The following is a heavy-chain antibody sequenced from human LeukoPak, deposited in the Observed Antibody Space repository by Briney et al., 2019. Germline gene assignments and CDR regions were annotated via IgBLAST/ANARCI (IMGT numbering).Heavy chain of an antibody. J-gene: IGHJ5*02. D-gene: IGHD2-2*01. CDR3: AREGSTSYSSFDP. Sequence: GGSLRLSCAASGFTFSSYSMNWVRQAPGKGLEWVSSISSSSSYIYYADSVKGRFTISRDNAKNSLYLQMNSLRAEDTAVYYCAREGSTSYSSFDPWGQGTLVTVSS. CDR2: ISSSSSYI. V-gene: IGHV3-21*01. CDR1: GFTFSSYS.